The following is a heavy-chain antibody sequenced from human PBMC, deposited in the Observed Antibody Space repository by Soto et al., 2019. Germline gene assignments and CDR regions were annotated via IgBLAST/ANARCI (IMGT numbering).Heavy chain of an antibody. CDR2: ISWDGANT. Sequence: GGSLRLSCAASGLTFDDYTMHWVRQTPGKGLEWVSLISWDGANTYYADSVKGRFTISRDNRKNSLYLEMNSLRTGDTALYYCTKDMRWNYGMGVWGQGTTVTVSS. J-gene: IGHJ6*02. V-gene: IGHV3-43*01. D-gene: IGHD1-1*01. CDR1: GLTFDDYT. CDR3: TKDMRWNYGMGV.